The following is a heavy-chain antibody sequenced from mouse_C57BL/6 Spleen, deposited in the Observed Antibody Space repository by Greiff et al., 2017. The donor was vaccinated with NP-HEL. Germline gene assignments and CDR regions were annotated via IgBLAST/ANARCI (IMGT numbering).Heavy chain of an antibody. D-gene: IGHD2-5*01. CDR1: GFNIKDDY. Sequence: EVQLQESGAELVRPGASVKLSCTASGFNIKDDYMHWVKQRPEQGLEWIGWIDPENGDTEYASKFQGKATITADTSSNTAYLQLSSLTSEDTAVYYCTTPSNYAYWGQGTLVTVSA. CDR2: IDPENGDT. J-gene: IGHJ3*01. V-gene: IGHV14-4*01. CDR3: TTPSNYAY.